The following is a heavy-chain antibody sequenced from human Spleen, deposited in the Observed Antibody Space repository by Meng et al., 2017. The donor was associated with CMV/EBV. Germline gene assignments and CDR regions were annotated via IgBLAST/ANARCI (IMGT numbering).Heavy chain of an antibody. CDR3: ARGQGPLHTDYYYYYGMDV. J-gene: IGHJ6*02. V-gene: IGHV4-4*02. D-gene: IGHD2-15*01. CDR2: IYHSGST. Sequence: GPLRLSCAVSGDSINSSNWWTWVRQPPGKGLEWIGEIYHSGSTNYNPSLKSRVTISLDKSKSQFSLRLNSVTAADTAVYYCARGQGPLHTDYYYYYGMDVWGQGTTVTVSS. CDR1: GDSINSSNW.